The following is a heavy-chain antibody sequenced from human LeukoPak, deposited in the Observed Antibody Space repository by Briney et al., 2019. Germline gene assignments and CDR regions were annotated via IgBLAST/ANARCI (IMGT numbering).Heavy chain of an antibody. Sequence: SVKVSCKASGGTFSSYAISWVRQAPGQGLEWMGGIIPIFGTANYAQKFQGRVTITADGSTSTAYMELSSLRSEDTAVYYCARSATVTGGLYAFDIWGQGTMVTVSS. CDR2: IIPIFGTA. V-gene: IGHV1-69*01. CDR3: ARSATVTGGLYAFDI. CDR1: GGTFSSYA. D-gene: IGHD4-17*01. J-gene: IGHJ3*02.